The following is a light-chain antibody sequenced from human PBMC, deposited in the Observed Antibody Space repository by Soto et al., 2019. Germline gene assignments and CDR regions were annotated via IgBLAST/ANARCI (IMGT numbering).Light chain of an antibody. V-gene: IGLV1-44*01. CDR3: AAWDDSLNVLV. Sequence: QSVLTQPPSASGTPGQRVTISCSGSSSNIGSNTVNWYQQLPGTAPKLLIYSNNQRPSGVPDRFSGSKSGTSASLAISGLQSEDETQYYCAAWDDSLNVLVFGGGTKLTVL. CDR2: SNN. CDR1: SSNIGSNT. J-gene: IGLJ2*01.